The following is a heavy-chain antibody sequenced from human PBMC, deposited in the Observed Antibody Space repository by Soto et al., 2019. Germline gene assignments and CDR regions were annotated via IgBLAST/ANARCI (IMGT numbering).Heavy chain of an antibody. J-gene: IGHJ4*02. Sequence: PGGSLRLSCAASGFTFSSYAMHWVRQAPGKGLEWVAVISYDGSNKYYADSVKGRFTISRDNSKNTLYLQMNSLRAEDTAVYYCARDVVYSGSSFDYWGQGTLVTVSS. CDR2: ISYDGSNK. D-gene: IGHD1-26*01. CDR3: ARDVVYSGSSFDY. V-gene: IGHV3-30-3*01. CDR1: GFTFSSYA.